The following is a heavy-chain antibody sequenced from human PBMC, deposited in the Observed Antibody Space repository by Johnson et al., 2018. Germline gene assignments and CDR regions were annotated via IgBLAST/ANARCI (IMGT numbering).Heavy chain of an antibody. Sequence: QVQLVESGGGVLQPGKSLRLSCAASGFTFSIYGMHWVRQAPGKGLQWVATIGYDDNNPYIDSVKGRVTISRDNSKNTLYLQMNGLRAEDTAVYSCARDDGRGAEYLQHWGQGTQVTVSA. V-gene: IGHV3-33*01. D-gene: IGHD2-15*01. CDR2: IGYDDNN. CDR3: ARDDGRGAEYLQH. J-gene: IGHJ1*01. CDR1: GFTFSIYG.